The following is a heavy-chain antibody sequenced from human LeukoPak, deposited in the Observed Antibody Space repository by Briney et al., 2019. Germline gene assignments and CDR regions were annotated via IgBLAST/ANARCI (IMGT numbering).Heavy chain of an antibody. D-gene: IGHD3-22*01. J-gene: IGHJ4*02. CDR2: ISGSGGST. Sequence: PGGSLRLSCAASGFTFSSYAMSWVRQAPGKGLEWVSAISGSGGSTYYADSVKGRFTISRDSSKNTLYLQMNSLRAEDTAVYYCARDPAPDSSLWLDYWGQGTLVTVSS. CDR1: GFTFSSYA. V-gene: IGHV3-23*01. CDR3: ARDPAPDSSLWLDY.